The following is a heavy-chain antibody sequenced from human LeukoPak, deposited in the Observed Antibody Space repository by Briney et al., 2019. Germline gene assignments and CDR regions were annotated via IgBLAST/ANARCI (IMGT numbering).Heavy chain of an antibody. V-gene: IGHV5-51*01. CDR1: GYNFTNYW. CDR3: ARVPYYYGSGSYIDY. D-gene: IGHD3-10*01. Sequence: GESLKISCKGSGYNFTNYWIGWVRQMPGKGLEWMGIIYPGDSDTTYSPSFQGQVTISADKSISTAYLQWSSLKASDTAMYYCARVPYYYGSGSYIDYWGQGTLVTVSS. CDR2: IYPGDSDT. J-gene: IGHJ4*02.